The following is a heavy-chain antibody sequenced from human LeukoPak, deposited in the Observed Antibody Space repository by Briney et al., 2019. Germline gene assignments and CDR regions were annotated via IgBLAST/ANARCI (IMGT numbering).Heavy chain of an antibody. V-gene: IGHV3-9*03. D-gene: IGHD3-3*01. CDR3: AKGDYDFWSGCIDY. CDR1: GFTFDDYA. CDR2: ISWNSGSI. Sequence: GRSLRLSCAASGFTFDDYAMHWVRQAPGKGLEWVSGISWNSGSIGYADSVKGRFTISRDNAKNSLYLQMNSLRAEDMALYYCAKGDYDFWSGCIDYWGQGTLVTVSS. J-gene: IGHJ4*02.